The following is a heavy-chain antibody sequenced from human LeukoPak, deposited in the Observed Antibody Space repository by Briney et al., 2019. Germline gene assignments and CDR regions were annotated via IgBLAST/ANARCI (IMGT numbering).Heavy chain of an antibody. Sequence: GASLKVSCKASGGTFSSYAISWVRQAPGQGLEWMGGIIPIFGTANYAQRFQGRVTITADESTSTAYMELSSLRSEDTAVYYCTSPYPYCSSSSCYGYWGQGTLVTVSS. V-gene: IGHV1-69*13. CDR3: TSPYPYCSSSSCYGY. CDR2: IIPIFGTA. J-gene: IGHJ4*02. D-gene: IGHD2-2*01. CDR1: GGTFSSYA.